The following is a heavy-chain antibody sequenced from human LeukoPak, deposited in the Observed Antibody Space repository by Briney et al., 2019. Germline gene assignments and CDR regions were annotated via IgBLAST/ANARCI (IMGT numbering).Heavy chain of an antibody. Sequence: GGSLRLSCAASGFTFSDYYMSWIRQAPGKGLEWVSYTSSSSSYTNYADSVKGRFTISRDNAKNSLYLQMNSLRAEDTAVYYCARLYPYYYDSSGYYLDYWGQGTLVTVSS. CDR1: GFTFSDYY. V-gene: IGHV3-11*06. D-gene: IGHD3-22*01. J-gene: IGHJ4*02. CDR3: ARLYPYYYDSSGYYLDY. CDR2: TSSSSSYT.